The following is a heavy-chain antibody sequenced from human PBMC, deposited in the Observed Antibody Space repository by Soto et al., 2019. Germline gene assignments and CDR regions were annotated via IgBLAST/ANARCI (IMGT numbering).Heavy chain of an antibody. Sequence: SETLSLTCVVSGYSISSGYYWGWIRQPPGKGLEWIGSIYHSGTTYHNPSLKSRVTISLDTSRNQFSLKLTSVTAADTAVYYCARSLLTSSWYAGSWGQGTLVTVSS. V-gene: IGHV4-38-2*01. D-gene: IGHD6-13*01. CDR1: GYSISSGYY. CDR3: ARSLLTSSWYAGS. CDR2: IYHSGTT. J-gene: IGHJ5*02.